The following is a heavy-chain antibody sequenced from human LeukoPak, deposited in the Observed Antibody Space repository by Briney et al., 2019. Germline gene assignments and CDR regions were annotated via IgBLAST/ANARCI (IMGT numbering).Heavy chain of an antibody. D-gene: IGHD2-15*01. CDR1: GGSISSGGYY. CDR3: ARDNNMGWLDP. CDR2: IYHSGST. V-gene: IGHV4-30-2*02. Sequence: SETLSLTCTVSGGSISSGGYYWSWIRQPPGKGLEWIGYIYHSGSTYYNPSLKSRVTISEDTSKNQFSLKLTSVTAADTAVYYCARDNNMGWLDPWGQGTLVTVS. J-gene: IGHJ5*02.